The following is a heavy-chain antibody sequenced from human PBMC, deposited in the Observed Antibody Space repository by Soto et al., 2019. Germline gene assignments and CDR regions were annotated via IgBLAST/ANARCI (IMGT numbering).Heavy chain of an antibody. J-gene: IGHJ4*02. D-gene: IGHD6-19*01. Sequence: QVQLQESGPGLVKPSQTLSLTCTVSGGSISSGGYYWSWIRQHPGKGLEWIGYIYYSGSTYYNPSLKSLVTISVDTSKNQFSLKLSSVTAADTAVYYCARAPAVAGPRRGYYFDYWGQGTLVTVSS. CDR1: GGSISSGGYY. V-gene: IGHV4-31*01. CDR3: ARAPAVAGPRRGYYFDY. CDR2: IYYSGST.